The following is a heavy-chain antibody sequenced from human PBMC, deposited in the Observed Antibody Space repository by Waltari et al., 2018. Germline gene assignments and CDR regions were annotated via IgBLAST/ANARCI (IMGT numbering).Heavy chain of an antibody. Sequence: QVQLVQSGAEVTKPGSSVKVSCKASGAHFSSYAISWVRQAPGTGLGWMGGIIPIFGTANYAQKFQGRVTITADESTSTAYMELSSLRSEDTAVYYCARENATYYDFWSPKAALFDYWGQGTLVTVSS. J-gene: IGHJ4*02. CDR3: ARENATYYDFWSPKAALFDY. D-gene: IGHD3-3*01. CDR2: IIPIFGTA. CDR1: GAHFSSYA. V-gene: IGHV1-69*01.